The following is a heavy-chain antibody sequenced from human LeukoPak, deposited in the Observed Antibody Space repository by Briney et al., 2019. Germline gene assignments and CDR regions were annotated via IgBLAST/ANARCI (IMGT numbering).Heavy chain of an antibody. V-gene: IGHV1-2*02. J-gene: IGHJ4*02. Sequence: GASVKVSYKASGYTFTGYYMHWVRQAPGQGLEWMGWINPNSGGTNYAQKFQGRVTMTRDTSIGTAYMELSRLRSDDTAVYYCARDRAHNGLVFDDWGQGRLVTV. CDR2: INPNSGGT. CDR1: GYTFTGYY. D-gene: IGHD1-1*01. CDR3: ARDRAHNGLVFDD.